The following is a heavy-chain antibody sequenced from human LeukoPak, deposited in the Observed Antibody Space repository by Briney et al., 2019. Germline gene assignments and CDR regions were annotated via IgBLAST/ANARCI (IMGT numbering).Heavy chain of an antibody. CDR2: IYYSGST. V-gene: IGHV4-31*03. D-gene: IGHD3-22*01. Sequence: SQTLSLTCTVSGGSISSGGYYWSWIRQHPGKGLEWIGYIYYSGSTYYNPSLKSRVTISVDTSKSQFSLKLSSVTAADTAVYYCARDRDGYDSSGYYYWGQGTLVTVSS. CDR3: ARDRDGYDSSGYYY. CDR1: GGSISSGGYY. J-gene: IGHJ4*02.